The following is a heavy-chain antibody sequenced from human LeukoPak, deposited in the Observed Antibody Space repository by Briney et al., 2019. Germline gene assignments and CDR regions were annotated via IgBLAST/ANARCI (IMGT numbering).Heavy chain of an antibody. CDR1: GFTFSSFL. CDR3: ARITMVRGVIVGDYYYYYSMDV. Sequence: PGGSLRLSCVASGFTFSSFLMSWVRRAPGKGLEWVANIIPDGSESYYVDSVKSRFTITRDNAKSLLYLQMNSLRAGDTAVYYCARITMVRGVIVGDYYYYYSMDVWGKGTTVIVSS. D-gene: IGHD3-10*01. J-gene: IGHJ6*03. CDR2: IIPDGSES. V-gene: IGHV3-7*01.